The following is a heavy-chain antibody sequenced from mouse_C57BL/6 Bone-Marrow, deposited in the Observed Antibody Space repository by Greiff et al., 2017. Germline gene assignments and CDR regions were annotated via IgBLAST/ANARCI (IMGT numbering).Heavy chain of an antibody. J-gene: IGHJ3*01. CDR2: INPSSGYT. CDR3: ARDYYGSAFAY. CDR1: GYTFTSYC. D-gene: IGHD1-1*01. Sequence: VQLQQSGAELAKPGASVKLSCTASGYTFTSYCMHWVKQRPGQGLEWIGYINPSSGYTKYNQKFKDKATLTAEKSSSTAYMQLSSLTYEDSAVYYCARDYYGSAFAYWGQGTLVTVSA. V-gene: IGHV1-7*01.